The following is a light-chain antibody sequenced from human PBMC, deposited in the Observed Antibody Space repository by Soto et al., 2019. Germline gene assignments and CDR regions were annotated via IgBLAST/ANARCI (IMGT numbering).Light chain of an antibody. V-gene: IGKV3-11*01. Sequence: EIVLTQSPATLSLSPEERATLSCRASRSVSSYLAWYQQKPGQALRLLIYDASNRAAGIPARFSGSGSGTDFTLTISSLEPEDFAVYFCQHYGDSPWTFGQGTKVEIK. CDR2: DAS. J-gene: IGKJ1*01. CDR1: RSVSSY. CDR3: QHYGDSPWT.